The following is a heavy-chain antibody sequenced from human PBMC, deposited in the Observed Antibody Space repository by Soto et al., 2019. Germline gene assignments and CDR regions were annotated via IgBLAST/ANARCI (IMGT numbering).Heavy chain of an antibody. D-gene: IGHD5-18*01. CDR1: GYTFYSHS. CDR3: ARSIQEDYYSVRAV. Sequence: QAQLVQSGAEVKKPGASVKVSCKASGYTFYSHSISWVRQAPGQGLEWMGRINGDYGNTQYAQKFRGRVTMTTDTSTTTWNMGLTNLRSDDTAVYSLARSIQEDYYSVRAVWAQGPRATAP. CDR2: INGDYGNT. J-gene: IGHJ6*02. V-gene: IGHV1-18*01.